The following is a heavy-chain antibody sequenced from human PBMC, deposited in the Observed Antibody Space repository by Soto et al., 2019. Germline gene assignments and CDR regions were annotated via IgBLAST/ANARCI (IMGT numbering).Heavy chain of an antibody. Sequence: SETLSLTCTVSGGSISRRDFYWGWIRQTPGKELEFIGSMYYSGTTYYNPSLKSRVTISVDTSKNQFTLKLISVTAADTAVYYCAVVDSTGNWFDPWGEGALVTVSS. CDR3: AVVDSTGNWFDP. V-gene: IGHV4-39*01. D-gene: IGHD6-25*01. CDR1: GGSISRRDFY. CDR2: MYYSGTT. J-gene: IGHJ5*02.